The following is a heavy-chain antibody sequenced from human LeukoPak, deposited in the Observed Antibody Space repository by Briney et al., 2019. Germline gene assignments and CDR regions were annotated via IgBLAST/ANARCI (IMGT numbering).Heavy chain of an antibody. CDR1: GFTFSSYG. D-gene: IGHD6-13*01. V-gene: IGHV3-33*01. J-gene: IGHJ3*02. CDR3: ARSSSWRPNDAFDI. CDR2: IWYDGSNK. Sequence: GGSLRLSCAASGFTFSSYGMHWVRQAPGKGLEWVAVIWYDGSNKYYADSVKGRFTISRDNSKNTLYLQMNSLRAEDTAVYYCARSSSWRPNDAFDIWGQGTMVTVSS.